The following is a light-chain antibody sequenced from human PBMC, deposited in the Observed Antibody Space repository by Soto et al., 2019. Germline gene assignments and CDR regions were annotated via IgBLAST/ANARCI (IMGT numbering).Light chain of an antibody. CDR1: ALPTQY. CDR2: KDN. J-gene: IGLJ1*01. V-gene: IGLV3-25*01. CDR3: QSADTSGTYYV. Sequence: SYELIQSTSVSLTPGQTARITCSGDALPTQYVYWYQQKPGQAPRLIIYKDNQRPSEIPERFSASSSGTLATLTISGIQAEDEADFYCQSADTSGTYYVFGTGTKLTVL.